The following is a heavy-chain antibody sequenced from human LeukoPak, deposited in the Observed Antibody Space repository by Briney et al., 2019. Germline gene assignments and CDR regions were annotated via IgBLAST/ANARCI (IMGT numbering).Heavy chain of an antibody. CDR2: IRYDGSNK. CDR3: AKDRSDAFDI. J-gene: IGHJ3*02. CDR1: GFTFSSYG. V-gene: IGHV3-30*02. Sequence: GGSLGLSCAASGFTFSSYGMHWVRQAPGKGLEWVAFIRYDGSNKYYADSVKGRFTISRDNSKNTLYLQMNSLRAEDTAVYYCAKDRSDAFDIWGQATMVTVSS.